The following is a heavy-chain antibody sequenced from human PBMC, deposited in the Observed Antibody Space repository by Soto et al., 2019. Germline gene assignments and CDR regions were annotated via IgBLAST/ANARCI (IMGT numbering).Heavy chain of an antibody. CDR1: GGSISSSSYY. D-gene: IGHD4-17*01. J-gene: IGHJ6*02. V-gene: IGHV4-39*01. Sequence: PSETLSLTCTVSGGSISSSSYYWGWIRQPPGKGLEWIGSIYYSGSTYYNPSLKSRVTISVDTSKNQFSLKLSSVTAADTAVYYCARRVYGDSYYYYGMDVWGQGTTVTVSS. CDR2: IYYSGST. CDR3: ARRVYGDSYYYYGMDV.